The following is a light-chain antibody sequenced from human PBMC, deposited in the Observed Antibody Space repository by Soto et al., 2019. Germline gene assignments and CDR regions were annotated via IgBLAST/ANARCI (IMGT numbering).Light chain of an antibody. Sequence: QSVLTQPPSVSGTPGQRVIISCSGSRSNIGSNSVNWYQQLPGTAPKLLIYVNDQRPSGVPDRFSGSTSGTSVSLAISRLQSEDEADYYCASWDDRLKGYVFGTGTKVTVL. CDR3: ASWDDRLKGYV. J-gene: IGLJ1*01. V-gene: IGLV1-44*01. CDR2: VND. CDR1: RSNIGSNS.